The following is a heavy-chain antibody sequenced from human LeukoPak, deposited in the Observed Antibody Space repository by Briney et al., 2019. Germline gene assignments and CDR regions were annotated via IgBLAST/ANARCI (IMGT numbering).Heavy chain of an antibody. CDR1: GGSSSSSSYY. D-gene: IGHD3-9*01. CDR3: ASPWYYDILTGYLN. J-gene: IGHJ4*02. V-gene: IGHV4-39*01. CDR2: IYYSEST. Sequence: SETLSLTCTVSGGSSSSSSYYWGWIRQPPGKGLEWIGSIYYSESTYYNPSLKSRVTISVDTSKNQFSLKLSSVTAADTAVYYCASPWYYDILTGYLNWGQGTLVTVSS.